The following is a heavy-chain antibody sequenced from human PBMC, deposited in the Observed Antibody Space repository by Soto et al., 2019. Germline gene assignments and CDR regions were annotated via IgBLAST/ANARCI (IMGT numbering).Heavy chain of an antibody. D-gene: IGHD3-22*01. J-gene: IGHJ4*02. CDR1: GFSFSTYA. V-gene: IGHV3-23*01. CDR2: AGGSGGST. CDR3: ARATSGYDY. Sequence: PGGSLRLSCAASGFSFSTYAMSWVRQVPGRGLEWVSGAGGSGGSTYYADSVKGRFTVSRDNSKNTVYLLMNSLRAEDTAVYYCARATSGYDYWGQGTLVTVSS.